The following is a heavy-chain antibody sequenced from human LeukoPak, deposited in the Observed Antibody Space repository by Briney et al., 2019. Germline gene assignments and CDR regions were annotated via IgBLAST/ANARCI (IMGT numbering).Heavy chain of an antibody. CDR2: ISSSSSTI. CDR1: GGSISSSSYY. V-gene: IGHV3-48*01. Sequence: PSETLSLTCTVSGGSISSSSYYWGWVRQAPGKGLEWVSYISSSSSTIYYADSVKGRFTISRDNAKNSLYLQMNSLRAEDTAVYYCATSLHYGSAPWGQGTLVTVSS. CDR3: ATSLHYGSAP. J-gene: IGHJ5*02. D-gene: IGHD3-10*01.